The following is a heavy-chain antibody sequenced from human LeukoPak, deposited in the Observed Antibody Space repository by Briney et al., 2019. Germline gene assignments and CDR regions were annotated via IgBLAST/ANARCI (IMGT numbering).Heavy chain of an antibody. Sequence: SVKVSCKASGGTFSSYAISWVRQAPGQGLEWMGRIIPISGTANYAQKFQGRVTITTDESTSTAYMELSSLRSEDTAVYYCASQVYYDSSKRIDYWGQGTLVTVSS. J-gene: IGHJ4*02. CDR1: GGTFSSYA. V-gene: IGHV1-69*05. D-gene: IGHD3-22*01. CDR3: ASQVYYDSSKRIDY. CDR2: IIPISGTA.